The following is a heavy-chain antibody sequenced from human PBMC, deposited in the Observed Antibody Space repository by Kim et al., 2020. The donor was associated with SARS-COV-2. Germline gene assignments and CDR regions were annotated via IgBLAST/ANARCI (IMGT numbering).Heavy chain of an antibody. CDR3: AREPSTYFDY. Sequence: SKYDADAVKGRFTISRDDSKNTVYLQMNSLRAEDTALYFCAREPSTYFDYWGQGTLVTVSS. CDR2: SK. J-gene: IGHJ4*02. V-gene: IGHV3-66*01.